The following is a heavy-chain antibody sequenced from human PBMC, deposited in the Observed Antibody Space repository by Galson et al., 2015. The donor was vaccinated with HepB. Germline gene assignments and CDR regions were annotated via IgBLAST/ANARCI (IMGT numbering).Heavy chain of an antibody. CDR2: ISRNSKVI. J-gene: IGHJ5*02. V-gene: IGHV3-48*02. CDR1: GFTFNDYR. Sequence: SLRLSCAASGFTFNDYRMNWVRQAPGKGLEWISYISRNSKVIHYADSAKGRFTVSRDNAKNSLYLQMDSLRDGDTALYYCVRDGGDGYNYFDLWGQGTLVYVSS. CDR3: VRDGGDGYNYFDL. D-gene: IGHD2-21*01.